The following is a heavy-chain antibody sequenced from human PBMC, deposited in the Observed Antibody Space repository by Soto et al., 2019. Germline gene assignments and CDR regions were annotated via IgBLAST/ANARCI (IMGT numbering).Heavy chain of an antibody. J-gene: IGHJ6*02. V-gene: IGHV3-48*02. CDR1: DYTFPTYS. CDR3: ARLYYDYV. CDR2: ISYDSETT. D-gene: IGHD3-3*01. Sequence: GGSLRLSCEASDYTFPTYSMNWVRQAPGQGLEWVAYISYDSETTSYADSVKGRFTISRDDAKNSLFLQTDNLRDEDSAVYFCARLYYDYVWGQGTTVTVSS.